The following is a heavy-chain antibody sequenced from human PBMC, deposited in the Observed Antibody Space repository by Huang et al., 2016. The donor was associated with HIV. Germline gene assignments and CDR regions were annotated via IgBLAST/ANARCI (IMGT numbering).Heavy chain of an antibody. CDR2: ISYVGKKK. Sequence: QVQLVESGGGVVQPGRSLRISCAASGFTFSSYGMHWVRQAPGKGLEWVAVISYVGKKKYDADSVKGRFSISRDKSKTTVYLQLNSLRVEDTAVYYCAKGGSAAAVLDFWGQGTLVTVSS. CDR3: AKGGSAAAVLDF. D-gene: IGHD6-13*01. J-gene: IGHJ4*02. CDR1: GFTFSSYG. V-gene: IGHV3-30*18.